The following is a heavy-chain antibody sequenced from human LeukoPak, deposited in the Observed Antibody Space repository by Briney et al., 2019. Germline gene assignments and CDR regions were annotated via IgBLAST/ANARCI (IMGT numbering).Heavy chain of an antibody. D-gene: IGHD1-26*01. V-gene: IGHV3-66*01. CDR2: IYSGGST. Sequence: PGGSLRLSCAASGFAVTSNYMSWVRHTPGQGLEWGSVIYSGGSTYYADPVKSRLTISRDNSQNTLYLKINGLRAEDTAMYYSARSSAPLQVGDFDYWGQGTLVTVSS. CDR1: GFAVTSNY. J-gene: IGHJ4*02. CDR3: ARSSAPLQVGDFDY.